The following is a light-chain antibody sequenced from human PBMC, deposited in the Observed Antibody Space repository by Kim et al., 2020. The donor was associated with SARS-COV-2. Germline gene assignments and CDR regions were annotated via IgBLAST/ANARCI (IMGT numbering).Light chain of an antibody. CDR1: QNIRTY. J-gene: IGKJ4*01. V-gene: IGKV1-39*01. CDR2: ASS. CDR3: QQTYSNPPP. Sequence: IQMTQSPSSLSASIGDRVTITCRTSQNIRTYLNWYQQRPGKAPKLLIYASSSLQSEVPSRFSGSGSGADFTLTIAGLQADDFATYHCQQTYSNPPPFGGGTKVDIK.